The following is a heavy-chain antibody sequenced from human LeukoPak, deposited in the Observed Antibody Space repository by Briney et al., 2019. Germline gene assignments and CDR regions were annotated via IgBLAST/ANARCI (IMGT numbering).Heavy chain of an antibody. CDR2: INHSGST. CDR1: GGSFSGYY. V-gene: IGHV4-34*01. J-gene: IGHJ5*02. Sequence: SETLSLTCAVYGGSFSGYYWSWIRQPPGKGLEWIGEINHSGSTNYNPSLKSRVTVSVDTSKNQFSLKLSSVTAADTAVYYCAREKLYYYGSGTNWFDPWGQGTLVTVSS. CDR3: AREKLYYYGSGTNWFDP. D-gene: IGHD3-10*01.